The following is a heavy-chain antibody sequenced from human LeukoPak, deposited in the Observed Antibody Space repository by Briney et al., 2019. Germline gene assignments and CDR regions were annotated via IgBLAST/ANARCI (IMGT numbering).Heavy chain of an antibody. V-gene: IGHV4-34*01. D-gene: IGHD2-2*01. CDR2: INHSGST. Sequence: SETLSLTCAVYGGSFSGYYWSWIRQPPGKGLERIGEINHSGSTNYNPSLKSRVTISVDTSKNQFSLKLSSVTAADTAVYYCARGHGIVVVPAAHDYYYYYMDVWGKGTTVTVSS. CDR1: GGSFSGYY. J-gene: IGHJ6*03. CDR3: ARGHGIVVVPAAHDYYYYYMDV.